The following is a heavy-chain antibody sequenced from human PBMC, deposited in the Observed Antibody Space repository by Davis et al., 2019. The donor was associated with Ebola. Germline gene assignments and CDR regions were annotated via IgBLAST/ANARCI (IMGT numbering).Heavy chain of an antibody. J-gene: IGHJ6*02. CDR1: GFTFSSYG. Sequence: GESLKISCAASGFTFSSYGMHWVRQAPGKGLEWVAVISYDGSNKYYADSVKGRFTISRDNSKNTLYLQMNSLRAEDTAVYYCAKGANWNYKDPRGMDVWGQGTTVTVSS. D-gene: IGHD1-7*01. CDR3: AKGANWNYKDPRGMDV. CDR2: ISYDGSNK. V-gene: IGHV3-30*18.